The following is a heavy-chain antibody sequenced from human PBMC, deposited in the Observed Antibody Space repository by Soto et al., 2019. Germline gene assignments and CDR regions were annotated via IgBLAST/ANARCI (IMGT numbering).Heavy chain of an antibody. CDR2: INSNSRNI. V-gene: IGHV3-21*01. Sequence: GGSLRLSCAASGFTFSSYSMNWVRQAPGRGLEWLSSINSNSRNIYYADSLKGRFTISRDNAKNSLYLQMNSLRAEDTAVYYCAREGVGRDFGESFEYWGQGTLVTVSS. CDR3: AREGVGRDFGESFEY. D-gene: IGHD4-17*01. J-gene: IGHJ4*02. CDR1: GFTFSSYS.